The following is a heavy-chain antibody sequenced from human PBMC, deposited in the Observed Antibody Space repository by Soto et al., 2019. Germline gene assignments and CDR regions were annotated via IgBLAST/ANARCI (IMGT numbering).Heavy chain of an antibody. CDR3: ARDLDYGDYVDAFDI. Sequence: GGSLRLSCAASGFTFSSYAMSWVRQAPGKGLEWVSAISGSGGSTYYADSVKGRFTISRDNSKNTLYLQMNSLRAEDTAVYYCARDLDYGDYVDAFDIWGQGTMVTVSS. CDR2: ISGSGGST. V-gene: IGHV3-23*01. CDR1: GFTFSSYA. J-gene: IGHJ3*02. D-gene: IGHD4-17*01.